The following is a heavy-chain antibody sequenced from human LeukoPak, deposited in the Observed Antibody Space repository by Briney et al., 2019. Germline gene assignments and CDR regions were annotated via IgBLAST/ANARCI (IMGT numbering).Heavy chain of an antibody. V-gene: IGHV1-8*01. Sequence: PGASVKVSCKASGYTFTNYDINWVRQATGQGLKGMGWMNPNSGNIGFAQKFQGRVTMTRNTSISTAYMELSSLRSEDTAVYYCARGADGSGHYYYYYYMDVWGKGTTVTISS. J-gene: IGHJ6*03. CDR2: MNPNSGNI. CDR1: GYTFTNYD. D-gene: IGHD3-22*01. CDR3: ARGADGSGHYYYYYYMDV.